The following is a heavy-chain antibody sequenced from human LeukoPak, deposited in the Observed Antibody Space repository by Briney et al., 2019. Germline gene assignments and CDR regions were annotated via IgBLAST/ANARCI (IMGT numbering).Heavy chain of an antibody. CDR1: GFTFGDYA. V-gene: IGHV3-49*04. CDR2: IRGKAYGRTT. Sequence: GRSLRLSCTAAGFTFGDYAMGSVRQAPGKWLELVGFIRGKAYGRTTDYAAYVKCRFTISRNDSNSIAYLQMNSTRTEDTDVDYCTRDNFGCFDPWRQGTLVTVSS. J-gene: IGHJ5*02. D-gene: IGHD1-20*01. CDR3: TRDNFGCFDP.